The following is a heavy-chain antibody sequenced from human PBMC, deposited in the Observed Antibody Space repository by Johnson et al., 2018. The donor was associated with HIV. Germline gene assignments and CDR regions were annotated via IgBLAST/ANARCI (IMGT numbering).Heavy chain of an antibody. Sequence: QVQLVESGGGVVQPGGSLRLSCAASGFTFRSYGMHWVRQAPGKGLEWVAFIRYDGSDKYYADSVKGRFTISRDNSKNTLYLQMNSLRAEDTAVYCCAKRAQLGTAWYVNAFDIWGQGTMVTVSS. J-gene: IGHJ3*02. V-gene: IGHV3-30*02. CDR3: AKRAQLGTAWYVNAFDI. D-gene: IGHD3-16*01. CDR2: IRYDGSDK. CDR1: GFTFRSYG.